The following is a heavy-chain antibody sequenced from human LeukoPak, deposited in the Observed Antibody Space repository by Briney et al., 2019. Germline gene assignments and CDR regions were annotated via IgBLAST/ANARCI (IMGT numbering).Heavy chain of an antibody. CDR3: ARVRDYGDRNYYYYGMDV. J-gene: IGHJ6*02. D-gene: IGHD4-17*01. Sequence: GGSLRLSCAASGFTFSSYSMNWVRQAPGKGREWVSSSSSSSSYIYYADSVKGRFTISRDNAKNSLYLQMNSLRAEDTAVYYCARVRDYGDRNYYYYGMDVWGQGTTVTVSS. CDR1: GFTFSSYS. V-gene: IGHV3-21*01. CDR2: SSSSSSYI.